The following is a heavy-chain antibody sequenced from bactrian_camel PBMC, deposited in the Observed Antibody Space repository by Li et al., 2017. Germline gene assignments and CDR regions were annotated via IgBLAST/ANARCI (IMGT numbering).Heavy chain of an antibody. V-gene: IGHV3S40*01. CDR3: AARGPYCYTKLSVRDFTY. J-gene: IGHJ6*01. CDR1: DVTYRR. CDR2: IATGSGNT. Sequence: QLVESGGGSVQAGGSLRLSCAASDVTYRRMAWFRQAPGKEREGVARIATGSGNTYYADSVKGRFTISQDNAKSTVYLQMNSLKPEDTAMYYCAARGPYCYTKLSVRDFTYWGQGTQVTVS. D-gene: IGHD2*01.